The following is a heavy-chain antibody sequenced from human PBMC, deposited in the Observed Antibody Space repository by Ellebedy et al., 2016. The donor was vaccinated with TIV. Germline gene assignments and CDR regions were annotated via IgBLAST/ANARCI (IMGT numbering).Heavy chain of an antibody. CDR1: GFTFDDFA. CDR3: AKDRYGDYVVYFDY. D-gene: IGHD4-17*01. V-gene: IGHV3-9*01. J-gene: IGHJ4*02. CDR2: VIWNGDSI. Sequence: GGSLRLSCAASGFTFDDFAMHWVRQAPGKGLEWVSGVIWNGDSIGYADSVKGRFTISRDNSKNTLYLQMNSLRAEDTAVYYCAKDRYGDYVVYFDYWGQGTLVTVSS.